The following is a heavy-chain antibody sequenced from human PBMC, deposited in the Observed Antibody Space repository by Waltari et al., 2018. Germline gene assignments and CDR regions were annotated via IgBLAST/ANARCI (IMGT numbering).Heavy chain of an antibody. CDR3: ARNQRGWFDAFDI. CDR2: IHYIGDT. CDR1: GDSISTNNYY. J-gene: IGHJ3*02. D-gene: IGHD6-19*01. V-gene: IGHV4-39*07. Sequence: QLQLQESGPGLVEPSATLSLPCPASGDSISTNNYYWGWIRQPRGTGLQWIGSIHYIGDTYYSSSLKSRVIISVDTSNNQFSLRLTSVTAADTAIYFCARNQRGWFDAFDIWGQGTAVTVSS.